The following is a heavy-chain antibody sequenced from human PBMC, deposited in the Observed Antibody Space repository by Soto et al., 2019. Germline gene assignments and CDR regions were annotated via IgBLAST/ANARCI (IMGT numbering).Heavy chain of an antibody. D-gene: IGHD3-9*01. Sequence: ASVKVSCKASGYTFTGYYMHWVRQAPGQGLEWMGWINPNSGGTNYAQKFQGWVTMTRDTSISTAYMELSRLRSDDTAVYYCARDLLPSDLDISTGPDSFDIWGQGTMVTVSS. CDR1: GYTFTGYY. J-gene: IGHJ3*02. CDR2: INPNSGGT. V-gene: IGHV1-2*04. CDR3: ARDLLPSDLDISTGPDSFDI.